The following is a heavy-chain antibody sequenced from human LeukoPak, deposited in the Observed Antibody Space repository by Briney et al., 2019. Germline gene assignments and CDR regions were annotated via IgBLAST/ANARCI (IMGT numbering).Heavy chain of an antibody. Sequence: GGSLRLSCAASGFTFSSYSMNWVRQAPGKGLEWVSSISSSSSYIYYADSVKGRFTISRENAKNSLYLQMNSLRAEDTAVYYCAREVVKERKDIVVVPAARFDPWGQGTLVTVSS. CDR2: ISSSSSYI. CDR1: GFTFSSYS. V-gene: IGHV3-21*01. J-gene: IGHJ5*02. CDR3: AREVVKERKDIVVVPAARFDP. D-gene: IGHD2-2*01.